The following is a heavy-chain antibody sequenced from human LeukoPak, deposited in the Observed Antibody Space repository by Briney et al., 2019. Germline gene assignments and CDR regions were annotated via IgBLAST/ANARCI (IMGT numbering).Heavy chain of an antibody. Sequence: ASVKVSCKASGYTFTSYNMHWVRQAPGQGLEWMGIINPSGGSTSYAQKFQGRVTMTRDTSTSTVYMELSSLRSEDTAVYYCASSYSGYDPFDYWGQGTLVTVSS. V-gene: IGHV1-46*01. CDR2: INPSGGST. J-gene: IGHJ4*02. CDR1: GYTFTSYN. CDR3: ASSYSGYDPFDY. D-gene: IGHD5-12*01.